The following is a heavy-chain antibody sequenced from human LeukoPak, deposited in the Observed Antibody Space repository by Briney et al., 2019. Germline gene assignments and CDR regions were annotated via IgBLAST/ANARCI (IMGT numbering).Heavy chain of an antibody. CDR1: GLIFTNYF. CDR2: IKHDGSEK. D-gene: IGHD3-22*01. Sequence: GGSLRLSCAASGLIFTNYFMSWVRQAPGKGLEWVASIKHDGSEKYYVDSVRGRFTISRDNTMNSLYLQMSSLRAEDTAVYYCARGRDSSGYYYSFTEYFQHWGQGTLVTVSS. CDR3: ARGRDSSGYYYSFTEYFQH. J-gene: IGHJ1*01. V-gene: IGHV3-7*01.